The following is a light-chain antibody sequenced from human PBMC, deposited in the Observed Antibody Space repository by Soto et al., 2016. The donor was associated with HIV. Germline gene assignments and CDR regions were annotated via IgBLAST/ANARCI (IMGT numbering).Light chain of an antibody. CDR1: TLRNYY. J-gene: IGLJ1*01. CDR3: NSRDSSGLHLGV. V-gene: IGLV3-19*01. CDR2: GKN. Sequence: SSELTQEPAVSVALGQTVTITCQGDTLRNYYASWYQQKPGQAPLLVISGKNNRPSGIPDRFSGSHSGHTSSLTITGAQADDDADYYCNSRDSSGLHLGVFGSGPRSPS.